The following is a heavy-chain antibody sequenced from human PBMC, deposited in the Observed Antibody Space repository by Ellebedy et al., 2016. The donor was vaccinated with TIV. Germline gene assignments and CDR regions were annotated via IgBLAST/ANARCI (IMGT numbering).Heavy chain of an antibody. D-gene: IGHD3-10*01. V-gene: IGHV3-21*01. CDR1: GFTFSSYS. CDR3: ARAGRGDADAPDY. CDR2: ISSSSSYI. J-gene: IGHJ4*02. Sequence: GESLKISCAASGFTFSSYSMNWVRQAPGKGLEWVSSISSSSSYIYYADSVKGRFTISRDNAKNSLYLQMNSLRAEDTAVYYCARAGRGDADAPDYWGQGTLVTVSS.